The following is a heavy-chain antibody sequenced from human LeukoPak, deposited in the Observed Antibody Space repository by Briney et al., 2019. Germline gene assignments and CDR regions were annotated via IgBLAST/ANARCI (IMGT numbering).Heavy chain of an antibody. CDR2: ISSGGGST. V-gene: IGHV3-23*01. J-gene: IGHJ4*02. D-gene: IGHD5-18*01. Sequence: TGGSLRLSCAASGFTFSSYAMSWVRQAPGKGLEWVSAISSGGGSTYYADSVKGRFTISRDNSKNTLSLQMNSLRAEDTAVYHCTKAGSGYNYGGFVWGQGTLVTVSS. CDR1: GFTFSSYA. CDR3: TKAGSGYNYGGFV.